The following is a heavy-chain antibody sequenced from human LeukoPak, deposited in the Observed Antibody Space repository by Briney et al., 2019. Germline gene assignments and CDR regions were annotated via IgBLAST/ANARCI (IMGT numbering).Heavy chain of an antibody. Sequence: GGSLRLSCAASGFSFNTFAMHWVRQAPDKGLEWVAVISDDGSKKYHADSVKGRFTISRDNSKNTLYLQMNSLRAEDTAVYYCAKDRDIFTARGRQPFDYWGQGTLVTVSS. CDR1: GFSFNTFA. V-gene: IGHV3-30*04. J-gene: IGHJ4*02. CDR3: AKDRDIFTARGRQPFDY. CDR2: ISDDGSKK. D-gene: IGHD6-6*01.